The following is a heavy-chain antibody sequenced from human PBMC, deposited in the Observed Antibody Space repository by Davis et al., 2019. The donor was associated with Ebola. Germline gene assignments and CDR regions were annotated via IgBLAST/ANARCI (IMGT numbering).Heavy chain of an antibody. CDR2: ISAYNGNT. D-gene: IGHD5-12*01. CDR1: GYTFTSYG. V-gene: IGHV1-18*01. CDR3: AREVNSGYLDY. Sequence: ASVKVSCKASGYTFTSYGISWVRQAPGQGLEWMGWISAYNGNTKYAQKFQGRVTMTTDTSTSTAYMELRSLRSDDTAVYYCAREVNSGYLDYWGQGTLVTVSS. J-gene: IGHJ4*02.